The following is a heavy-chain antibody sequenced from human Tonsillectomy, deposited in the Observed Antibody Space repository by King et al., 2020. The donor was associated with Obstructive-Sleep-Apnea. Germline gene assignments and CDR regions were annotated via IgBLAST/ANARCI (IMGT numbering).Heavy chain of an antibody. Sequence: TLKESGPTLVKPTQTLTLTCTFSGFSFSTSGVGVAWIRQPPGPALEWLALIYWNNEKRYSPSLKSRLTITKDTSKNQVILTMTNMDPVDTATYSCAHDLREGYNYNYDHYLDYWGQGNLVTVSS. CDR2: IYWNNEK. V-gene: IGHV2-5*01. CDR3: AHDLREGYNYNYDHYLDY. CDR1: GFSFSTSGVG. D-gene: IGHD5-24*01. J-gene: IGHJ4*02.